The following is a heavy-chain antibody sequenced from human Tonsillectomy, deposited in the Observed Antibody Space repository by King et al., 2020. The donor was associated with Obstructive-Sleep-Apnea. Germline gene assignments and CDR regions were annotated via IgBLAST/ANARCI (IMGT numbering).Heavy chain of an antibody. J-gene: IGHJ4*02. CDR2: IYISGST. CDR3: ARGPGSAFSSTWYFFDY. CDR1: GGSITSYY. Sequence: VQLQESGPGLVKPSETLSLTCTVSGGSITSYYWSWVRQPVGKGLEWIGRIYISGSTNYSPSRKSRVAMSVDPSKNQFSLKLISVTAADTAVYYCARGPGSAFSSTWYFFDYWGQGTLVTVSS. V-gene: IGHV4-4*07. D-gene: IGHD6-13*01.